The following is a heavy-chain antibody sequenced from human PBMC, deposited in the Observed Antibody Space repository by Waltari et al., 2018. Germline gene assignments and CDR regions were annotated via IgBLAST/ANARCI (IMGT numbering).Heavy chain of an antibody. CDR2: IVGSGSQS. CDR1: GFSFHSYA. Sequence: EVQLVESGGGLVQPGGSLKLSCRGSGFSFHSYALAWVRQAPWMGLEGVSSIVGSGSQSNYGDSVKGRFVISRDNSKNMIYLKMSSLRPEDTAVYYCAKEYGIVGTYDYWGQGTLVTVSS. J-gene: IGHJ4*02. D-gene: IGHD1-1*01. CDR3: AKEYGIVGTYDY. V-gene: IGHV3-23*04.